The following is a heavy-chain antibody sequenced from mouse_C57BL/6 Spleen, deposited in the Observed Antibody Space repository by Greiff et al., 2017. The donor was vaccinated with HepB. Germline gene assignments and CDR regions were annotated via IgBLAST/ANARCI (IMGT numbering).Heavy chain of an antibody. CDR2: INPGSGGT. D-gene: IGHD2-2*01. Sequence: QVQLKQSGAELVRPGTSVKVSCKASGYAFTNYLIEWVKQRPGQGLEWIGVINPGSGGTNYNEKFKGKATLTADKSSSTAYMQLSSLTSEDSAVYVCASGGYQGFAYWGQGTLVTVSA. CDR1: GYAFTNYL. CDR3: ASGGYQGFAY. V-gene: IGHV1-54*01. J-gene: IGHJ3*01.